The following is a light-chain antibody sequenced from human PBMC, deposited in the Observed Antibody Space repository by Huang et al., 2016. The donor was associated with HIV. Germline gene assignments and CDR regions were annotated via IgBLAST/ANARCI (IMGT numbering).Light chain of an antibody. J-gene: IGKJ2*01. CDR2: GAS. CDR1: QSVSSSY. Sequence: EIVLTQSPGTLSLSPGERATLSCRASQSVSSSYLAWYQQKPGQAPRLLIYGASGRATGIPDRFSGSGSGTDLTLTISRLEPEDFAVYYCQQYGSSPPTFGQGTKLEIK. CDR3: QQYGSSPPT. V-gene: IGKV3-20*01.